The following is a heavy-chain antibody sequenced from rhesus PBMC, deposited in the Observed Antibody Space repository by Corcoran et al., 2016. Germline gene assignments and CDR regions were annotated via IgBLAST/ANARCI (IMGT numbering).Heavy chain of an antibody. CDR2: IYGSSGRT. J-gene: IGHJ4*01. CDR1: GYSISSGYD. D-gene: IGHD2-21*01. CDR3: ARTGGVFDY. Sequence: QVQLQESGPGVVKPSETLSLTCAVSGYSISSGYDWSWIRQPPGKGLEWIGYIYGSSGRTNYDPSLKNRVTISKDTSKNQFSLKLSSVTAADTAVYYCARTGGVFDYWGQGVLVTVSS. V-gene: IGHV4-76*01.